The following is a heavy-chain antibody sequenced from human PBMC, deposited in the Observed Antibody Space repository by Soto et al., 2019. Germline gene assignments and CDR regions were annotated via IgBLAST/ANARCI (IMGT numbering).Heavy chain of an antibody. CDR3: ASPLYYDFWGGYGNYFDY. CDR2: ISYDGSNK. Sequence: PGGSLRLSCAASGFTFSSYAMHWVRQAPGKGLEWVAVISYDGSNKYYADSVKGRFTISRDNSKNTLYLQMNSLRAEDTAVYYCASPLYYDFWGGYGNYFDYWGQGTLVTVSS. V-gene: IGHV3-30-3*01. J-gene: IGHJ4*02. CDR1: GFTFSSYA. D-gene: IGHD3-3*01.